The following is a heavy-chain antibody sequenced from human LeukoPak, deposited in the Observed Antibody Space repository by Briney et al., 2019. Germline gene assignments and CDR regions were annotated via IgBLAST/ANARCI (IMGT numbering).Heavy chain of an antibody. Sequence: GGSLRLSCAASGFTFSSYAMHWVRRAPGKGLEWVAVISYDGSNKYYADSVKGRFTISRDNSKNTLYLQMNSLRAEDTAVYYCAREDSSGYYYQYYFDYWGQGTLVTVSS. D-gene: IGHD3-22*01. J-gene: IGHJ4*02. V-gene: IGHV3-30-3*01. CDR2: ISYDGSNK. CDR3: AREDSSGYYYQYYFDY. CDR1: GFTFSSYA.